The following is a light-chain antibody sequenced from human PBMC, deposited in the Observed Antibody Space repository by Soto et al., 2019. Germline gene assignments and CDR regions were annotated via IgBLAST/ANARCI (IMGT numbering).Light chain of an antibody. J-gene: IGLJ1*01. Sequence: QSALTQPASVSGSPGQSINISCTGTSSDVGSYNLVSWYQQHPGKAPKLMIYEGSKRPSGVSNRFSGSKSGNTASLTISGLQAEDEADYYCCSYAGSSTYVFGTGTQVTVL. V-gene: IGLV2-23*01. CDR2: EGS. CDR1: SSDVGSYNL. CDR3: CSYAGSSTYV.